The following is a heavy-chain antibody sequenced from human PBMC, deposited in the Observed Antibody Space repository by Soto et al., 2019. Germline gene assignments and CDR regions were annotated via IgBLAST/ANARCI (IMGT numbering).Heavy chain of an antibody. V-gene: IGHV4-31*03. CDR2: IYYSGST. CDR1: GDSISSAGYY. Sequence: QVQLLESGPGLVKPSQTLSLTCTVSGDSISSAGYYWSWIRQQPGKGLEWIGYIYYSGSTHYNPCLESRVTISLDTSKNHFSMKLTSMTAADTAVYYCARDPHYGMDVWGQGTTVTVSS. CDR3: ARDPHYGMDV. J-gene: IGHJ6*02.